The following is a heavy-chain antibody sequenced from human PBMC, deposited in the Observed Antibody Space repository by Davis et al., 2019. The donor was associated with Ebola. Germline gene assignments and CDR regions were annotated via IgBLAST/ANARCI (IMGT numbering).Heavy chain of an antibody. CDR3: ARYPRIAIFGEDTTNYYYGMDV. Sequence: ASVKVSCKTSGYTFTNYYMQWVRQAPGQGLEWLVSINLWGGGTTSAQEFQGRVTMTRDTSTRTVYMELSSLRSEETAVYYCARYPRIAIFGEDTTNYYYGMDVWGQGTTVTVSS. CDR1: GYTFTNYY. D-gene: IGHD3-3*01. CDR2: INLWGGGT. V-gene: IGHV1-46*01. J-gene: IGHJ6*02.